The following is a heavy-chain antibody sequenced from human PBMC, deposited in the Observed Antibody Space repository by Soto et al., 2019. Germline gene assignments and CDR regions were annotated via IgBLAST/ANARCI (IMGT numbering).Heavy chain of an antibody. D-gene: IGHD4-17*01. CDR3: ARTLYGDNVDY. V-gene: IGHV4-30-4*01. J-gene: IGHJ4*02. Sequence: SETLSLTCTVSGDSITSGDYYWSWIRQPPGKGLEWIGYIYYSGNTNYNPSLKSRVIMSVDTSKNQFPLKLTSVTAADTAVYYCARTLYGDNVDYWGQGTLVTVSS. CDR1: GDSITSGDYY. CDR2: IYYSGNT.